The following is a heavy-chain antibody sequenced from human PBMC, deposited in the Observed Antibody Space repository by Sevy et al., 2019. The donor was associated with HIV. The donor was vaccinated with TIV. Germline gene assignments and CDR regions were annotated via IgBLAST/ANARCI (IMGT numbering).Heavy chain of an antibody. CDR3: ERASLLYCSISSCYGGNWFDP. J-gene: IGHJ5*02. Sequence: GGSLRLSCAASGFTFSSYSMNWVRQAPGKGLEWVSSISSSSSYIYYANSVKGRFTISRDNAKNTLYLQMNSLSAKDTAVYYCERASLLYCSISSCYGGNWFDPWGQGTLVTGSS. V-gene: IGHV3-21*01. CDR2: ISSSSSYI. CDR1: GFTFSSYS. D-gene: IGHD2-2*01.